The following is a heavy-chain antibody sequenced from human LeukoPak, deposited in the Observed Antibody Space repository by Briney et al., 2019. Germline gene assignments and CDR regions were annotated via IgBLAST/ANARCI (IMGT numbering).Heavy chain of an antibody. V-gene: IGHV3-11*01. J-gene: IGHJ4*02. Sequence: PGGPLRLFCGASGFILSVYYMLCIRQAPGGGLEWVSYISSSGSTIYYADSVKGRFTISRDNAKNSLYLQMNSLRAEDTAVYYCARIDSSWGEWVDYWGQGTLVTVSS. D-gene: IGHD6-13*01. CDR3: ARIDSSWGEWVDY. CDR2: ISSSGSTI. CDR1: GFILSVYY.